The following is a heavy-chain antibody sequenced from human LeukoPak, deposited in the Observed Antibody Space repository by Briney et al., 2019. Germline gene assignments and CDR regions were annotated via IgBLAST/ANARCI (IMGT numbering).Heavy chain of an antibody. CDR1: GYTFTSYG. CDR2: IGAYNGNT. J-gene: IGHJ3*02. V-gene: IGHV1-18*01. Sequence: GASVKVSCKGSGYTFTSYGISWVRQAPGQGLEWMGRIGAYNGNTVYAQNLQGRVTMTTDTSTSTAYMELRSLRSDDTAVYYCARETKMYQLLDPDAFDMWGQGTMVTVSS. CDR3: ARETKMYQLLDPDAFDM. D-gene: IGHD2-2*02.